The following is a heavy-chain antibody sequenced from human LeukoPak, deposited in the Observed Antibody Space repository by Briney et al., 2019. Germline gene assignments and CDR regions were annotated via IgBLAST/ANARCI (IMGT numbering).Heavy chain of an antibody. J-gene: IGHJ4*02. D-gene: IGHD6-13*01. CDR1: GFTFSSYS. V-gene: IGHV3-48*01. CDR2: ISSSSSTI. CDR3: ARAPPYSSSWTGYGY. Sequence: PGGSLRLSCAASGFTFSSYSMNWVRQAPGKGLEWVSYISSSSSTIYYADSVKGRFTISRDNAKNSLYLQMNSLRAKDTAVYYCARAPPYSSSWTGYGYWGQGTLVTVSS.